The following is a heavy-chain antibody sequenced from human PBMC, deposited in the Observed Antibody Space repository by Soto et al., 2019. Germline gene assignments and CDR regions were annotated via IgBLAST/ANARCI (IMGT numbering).Heavy chain of an antibody. V-gene: IGHV1-69*12. CDR1: GGTFSSYA. Sequence: QVQLVQSGAEVKKPGSSVKVSCKASGGTFSSYAISWVRQAPGQGLEWMGGIIPIFGTSNYAQKFQGRVTITADESTSTAYREGSGLGWGNPAVFLWGGVQRWLAGAGSFIPGGRGTLATVPS. J-gene: IGHJ1*01. CDR2: IIPIFGTS. D-gene: IGHD6-19*01. CDR3: GGVQRWLAGAGSFIP.